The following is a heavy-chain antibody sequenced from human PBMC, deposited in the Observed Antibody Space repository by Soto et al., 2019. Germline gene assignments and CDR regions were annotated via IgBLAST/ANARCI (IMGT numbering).Heavy chain of an antibody. Sequence: GGSLRLSCAASGFTFSSYGMHWVRQAPGKGLEWVAVIWYDGSNKYYADSVKGRFTISRDNSKNTLYLQMNSLRAEDTAVYYCARSRGYREAYYFDYWGQGTLVTVSS. V-gene: IGHV3-33*01. CDR3: ARSRGYREAYYFDY. J-gene: IGHJ4*02. CDR2: IWYDGSNK. D-gene: IGHD5-18*01. CDR1: GFTFSSYG.